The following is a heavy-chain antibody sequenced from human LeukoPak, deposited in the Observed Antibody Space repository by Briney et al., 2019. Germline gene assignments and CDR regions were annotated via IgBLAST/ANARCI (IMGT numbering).Heavy chain of an antibody. CDR1: GYTFTSYY. J-gene: IGHJ5*02. CDR2: INPSGGST. CDR3: ARDPGYNWNLNWFDP. Sequence: ASVKVSCKASGYTFTSYYMHWVRQAPGQGLEWMGLINPSGGSTSYAQKFQGRVTMTGDTSTSTVYMELSSLRSEDTAVYYCARDPGYNWNLNWFDPWGQGTLVTVSS. D-gene: IGHD1-7*01. V-gene: IGHV1-46*01.